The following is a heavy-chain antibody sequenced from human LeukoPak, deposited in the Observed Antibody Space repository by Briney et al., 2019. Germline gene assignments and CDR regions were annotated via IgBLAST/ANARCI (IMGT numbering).Heavy chain of an antibody. D-gene: IGHD6-6*01. CDR3: ARAYIAARRPLYGMDV. V-gene: IGHV6-1*01. CDR1: GDSVSSNSAA. CDR2: TYYRSKWYN. J-gene: IGHJ6*02. Sequence: SQTLSLTCATSGDSVSSNSAAWTWIRQSPSRGLEWLGRTYYRSKWYNDYAVSVKSRITINPDTSKNQFSLQLNSVTPEDTAVYYCARAYIAARRPLYGMDVWGQGTTVTVSS.